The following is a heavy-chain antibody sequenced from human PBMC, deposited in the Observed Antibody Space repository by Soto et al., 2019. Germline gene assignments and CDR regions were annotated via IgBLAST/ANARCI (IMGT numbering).Heavy chain of an antibody. CDR3: AKDRALAGRKAFDM. J-gene: IGHJ3*02. Sequence: GGSLRLSCAASGFTFDDYAMHWVRQAPGKGLEWVSDISWNSNRIEYADSVKGRFTISRDNAKNSLYLQMNSLRTEDTALYYCAKDRALAGRKAFDMWGQGTMVTV. CDR1: GFTFDDYA. D-gene: IGHD1-1*01. CDR2: ISWNSNRI. V-gene: IGHV3-9*01.